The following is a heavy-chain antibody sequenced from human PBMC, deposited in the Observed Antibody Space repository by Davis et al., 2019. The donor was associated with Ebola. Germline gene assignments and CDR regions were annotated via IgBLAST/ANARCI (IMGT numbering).Heavy chain of an antibody. CDR3: ASSSAGWNYYYGMDV. CDR1: GFTFSSYS. D-gene: IGHD6-13*01. CDR2: ISSSSSYI. Sequence: GGSLRLSCAASGFTFSSYSMNWVRQAPGKGLEWVSSISSSSSYIYYADSVKGRFTISRDSAKNSLYLQMNSLRAEDTAVYYCASSSAGWNYYYGMDVWGQGTTVTVSS. J-gene: IGHJ6*02. V-gene: IGHV3-21*01.